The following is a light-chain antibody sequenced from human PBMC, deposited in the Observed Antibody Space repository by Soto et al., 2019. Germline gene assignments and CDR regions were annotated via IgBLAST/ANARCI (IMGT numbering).Light chain of an antibody. V-gene: IGLV2-14*01. CDR1: SSDIGCYDY. Sequence: QSALTQPASVSGAPGQSITLSCTGTSSDIGCYDYVSWYQRHPGKAPKLIIYDVNNRPSGVSNRFSGSKSGNTASLTISGLQAEDEADYYCTSYASGSSHVVFVGGTKLTVL. CDR2: DVN. CDR3: TSYASGSSHVV. J-gene: IGLJ2*01.